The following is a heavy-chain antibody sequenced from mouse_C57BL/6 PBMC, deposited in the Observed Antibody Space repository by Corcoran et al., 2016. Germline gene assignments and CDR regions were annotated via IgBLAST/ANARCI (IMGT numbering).Heavy chain of an antibody. CDR2: IYPGSGNT. J-gene: IGHJ2*01. V-gene: IGHV1-66*01. D-gene: IGHD1-1*01. CDR1: GYSFTSYY. CDR3: ARDDYGSSYGY. Sequence: QVQLQQSGPELVKPGASVKISCKASGYSFTSYYIHWVKQRPGQGLEWIGWIYPGSGNTKYNEKFKGKATLTADTSSSTAYMQLSSLTSEDSAVYYCARDDYGSSYGYWGQGSTLTVSS.